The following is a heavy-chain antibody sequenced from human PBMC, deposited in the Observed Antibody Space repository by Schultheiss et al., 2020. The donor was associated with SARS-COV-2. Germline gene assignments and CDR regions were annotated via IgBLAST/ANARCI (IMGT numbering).Heavy chain of an antibody. CDR2: ISAYNGNT. D-gene: IGHD6-13*01. V-gene: IGHV1-2*02. CDR1: GYTFTGYY. J-gene: IGHJ6*02. CDR3: ARGPGIAAAGTYYYYYGMDV. Sequence: ASVKVSCKASGYTFTGYYMHWVRQAPGQGLEWMGWISAYNGNTNYAQKLQGRVTMTRNTSISTAYMELSRLRSDDTAVYYCARGPGIAAAGTYYYYYGMDVWGQGTTVTVSS.